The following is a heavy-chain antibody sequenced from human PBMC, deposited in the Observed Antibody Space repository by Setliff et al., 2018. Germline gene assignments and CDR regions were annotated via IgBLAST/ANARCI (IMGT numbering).Heavy chain of an antibody. CDR2: INPSGGST. V-gene: IGHV1-46*01. D-gene: IGHD3-22*01. J-gene: IGHJ4*02. Sequence: ASVKVSCKASGYTFTSYYMHWVRQAPGQGLEWMGIINPSGGSTSYAQKFQGRVTMTRDTSTSTVYMELSSLRSEDTAVYYCARVRGITMIVEANFDYWGQGTLVTVSS. CDR3: ARVRGITMIVEANFDY. CDR1: GYTFTSYY.